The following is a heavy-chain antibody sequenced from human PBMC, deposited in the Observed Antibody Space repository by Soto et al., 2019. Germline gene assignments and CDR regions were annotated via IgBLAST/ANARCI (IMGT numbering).Heavy chain of an antibody. CDR2: IYYSGST. J-gene: IGHJ3*02. D-gene: IGHD3-22*01. Sequence: PSETLSLTCTVSGGSISSGDYYWSWIRQPPGKGLEWIGYIYYSGSTYYNPSLKRRVTISVDTSKNQFSLKLNSVTAADTAVYYCAFRTYYYDSSGAFDIWGQGIMVTVSS. CDR3: AFRTYYYDSSGAFDI. CDR1: GGSISSGDYY. V-gene: IGHV4-30-4*01.